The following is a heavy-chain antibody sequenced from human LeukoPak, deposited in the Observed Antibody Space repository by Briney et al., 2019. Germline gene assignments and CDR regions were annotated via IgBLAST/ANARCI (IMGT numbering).Heavy chain of an antibody. V-gene: IGHV7-4-1*02. D-gene: IGHD3-22*01. J-gene: IGHJ4*02. CDR2: INTNTGNP. CDR1: GYTLTSHG. Sequence: ASVKVSCKASGYTLTSHGITWVRQAPGQGLEWMGWINTNTGNPTYAQGFTGRFVFSLDTSVSTAYLQISSLKAEDTAVYYCARDSEELRYYDSSGYFDYWGQGTLVTVSS. CDR3: ARDSEELRYYDSSGYFDY.